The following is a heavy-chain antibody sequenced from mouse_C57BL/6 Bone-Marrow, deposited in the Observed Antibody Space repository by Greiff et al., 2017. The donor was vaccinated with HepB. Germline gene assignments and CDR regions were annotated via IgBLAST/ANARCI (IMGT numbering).Heavy chain of an antibody. CDR2: IDPSDSYN. CDR3: AREYGVSMDY. V-gene: IGHV1-69*01. Sequence: VKLMESGAELVMPGASVKLSCKASGYTFTSDWMHWVKQRPGQGLEWIGEIDPSDSYNNYNQKFKGKSTLTVDKSSSTAYMQISRLTSEDTAVYDCAREYGVSMDYWGQGTSVTVSS. D-gene: IGHD5-1*01. J-gene: IGHJ4*01. CDR1: GYTFTSDW.